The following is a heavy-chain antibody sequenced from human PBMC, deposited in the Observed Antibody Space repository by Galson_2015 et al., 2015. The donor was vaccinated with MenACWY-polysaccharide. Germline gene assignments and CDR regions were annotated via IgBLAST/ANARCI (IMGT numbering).Heavy chain of an antibody. CDR1: GFTFSSYD. CDR2: IGTAGDT. J-gene: IGHJ3*02. Sequence: SLRLSCAASGFTFSSYDMHWVRQATGKGLEWVSAIGTAGDTYYPGSVKGRFTISRENAKNSLYLQMNSLRAGDTAVYYCARARERGSAFDIWGQGTMVTVSS. V-gene: IGHV3-13*01. CDR3: ARARERGSAFDI. D-gene: IGHD1-1*01.